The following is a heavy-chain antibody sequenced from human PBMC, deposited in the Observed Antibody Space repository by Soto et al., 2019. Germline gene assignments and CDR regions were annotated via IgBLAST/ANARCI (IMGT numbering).Heavy chain of an antibody. CDR1: GGTFSSYA. J-gene: IGHJ4*02. Sequence: QVQLVQSGAEVKKPVSSVKVSCKASGGTFSSYAISWVRQAPGQGREWMGGFIPIFGTANYAQKFQGRVTITADESTSTAYMELSSLRSEDTAVYYCARESRYCSGGSCYFLPGIDYWGQGTLVTVSS. CDR3: ARESRYCSGGSCYFLPGIDY. CDR2: FIPIFGTA. V-gene: IGHV1-69*12. D-gene: IGHD2-15*01.